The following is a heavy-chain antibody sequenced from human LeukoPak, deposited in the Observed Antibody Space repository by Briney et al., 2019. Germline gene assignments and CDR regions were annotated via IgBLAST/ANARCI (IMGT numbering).Heavy chain of an antibody. CDR3: ARGSGGPGIAAAGTPFYYFDY. J-gene: IGHJ4*02. Sequence: PSETLSLTCAAYGGSFSGYYWSWIRQPPGKGLEWIGEINHSGSTNYNPSLKSRVTISVDTSKNQFSLKLSSVTAADTAVYYCARGSGGPGIAAAGTPFYYFDYWGQGTLVTVSS. CDR1: GGSFSGYY. V-gene: IGHV4-34*01. D-gene: IGHD6-13*01. CDR2: INHSGST.